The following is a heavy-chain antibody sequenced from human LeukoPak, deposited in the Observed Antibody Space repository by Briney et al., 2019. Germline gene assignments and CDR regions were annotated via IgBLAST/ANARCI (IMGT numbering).Heavy chain of an antibody. V-gene: IGHV3-30-3*01. CDR1: GFTFSSYA. J-gene: IGHJ6*02. CDR2: ISYDGSNK. Sequence: PGGSLRLSCAASGFTFSSYAMHWVRQAPGQGMEWVAVISYDGSNKYYADSVKGRFTISRDNSKNTLYLQMNSLRAEDTAVYYCARDFLLWFGESPYGMDVWGQGTTVTVSS. CDR3: ARDFLLWFGESPYGMDV. D-gene: IGHD3-10*01.